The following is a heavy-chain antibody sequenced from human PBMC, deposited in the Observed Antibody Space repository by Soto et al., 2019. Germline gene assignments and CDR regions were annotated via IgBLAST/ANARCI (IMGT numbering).Heavy chain of an antibody. J-gene: IGHJ5*02. CDR1: VYTFTSYG. D-gene: IGHD3-22*01. CDR3: ARDTRITMIVVADNWFDP. CDR2: ISAYNGNT. Sequence: ASVKVSCKASVYTFTSYGISWVRQAPGQGLEWMGWISAYNGNTNYAQKLQGRVTMTTDTSTSTAYMELRSLRSDDTAVYYCARDTRITMIVVADNWFDPWGQGTLVTVSS. V-gene: IGHV1-18*01.